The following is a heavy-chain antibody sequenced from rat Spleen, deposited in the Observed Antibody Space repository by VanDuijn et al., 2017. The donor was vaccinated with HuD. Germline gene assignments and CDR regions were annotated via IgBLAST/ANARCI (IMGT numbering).Heavy chain of an antibody. V-gene: IGHV5-31*01. J-gene: IGHJ4*01. CDR2: ITNASGRT. D-gene: IGHD4-5*01. Sequence: EVQLVESGGGLVQPGRSLKLSCAASGFPFSDYWMTWIRQVPGKGLEWVASITNASGRTYYPDSVKGRFTISRDTAQNTLYLQMNSLRSEDTATYYCARHGRGKTTYYYVMDVWGQGASVTVSS. CDR3: ARHGRGKTTYYYVMDV. CDR1: GFPFSDYW.